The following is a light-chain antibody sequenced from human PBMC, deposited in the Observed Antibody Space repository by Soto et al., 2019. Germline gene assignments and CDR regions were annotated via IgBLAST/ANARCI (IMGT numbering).Light chain of an antibody. CDR3: QQYNNWPPWT. CDR1: QSVGSH. V-gene: IGKV3-15*01. Sequence: EGVVTQSPATLSLSPGERATLSCRASQSVGSHLAWFQQKPGQAPRLLIYGASTRATGIPARFSGSGSGTEFTLTISNLQSEDFAVYYCQQYNNWPPWTFXQGTKADIK. CDR2: GAS. J-gene: IGKJ1*01.